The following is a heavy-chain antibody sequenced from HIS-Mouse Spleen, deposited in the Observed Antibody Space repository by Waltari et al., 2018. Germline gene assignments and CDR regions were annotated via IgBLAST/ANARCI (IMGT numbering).Heavy chain of an antibody. CDR2: INHSGST. J-gene: IGHJ2*01. D-gene: IGHD6-13*01. Sequence: QVQLQQWGAGLLKPSETLSLTCAVYGGSFSGYYWSWIRQPPGKGLEWIGEINHSGSTNYNPSLKSRVTISVDTSKNQFSLKLSSVTAADTAVYYCARGEAAAGSRYFDLWGRGTLVTVSS. V-gene: IGHV4-34*01. CDR1: GGSFSGYY. CDR3: ARGEAAAGSRYFDL.